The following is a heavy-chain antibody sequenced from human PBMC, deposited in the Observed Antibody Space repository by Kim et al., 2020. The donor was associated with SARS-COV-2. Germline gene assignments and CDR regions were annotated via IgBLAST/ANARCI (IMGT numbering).Heavy chain of an antibody. CDR2: ISVGTGST. CDR1: GFTFSNYA. J-gene: IGHJ6*02. V-gene: IGHV3-23*01. Sequence: GVSLRLSCAASGFTFSNYAMNWVRQAPGKGLEWVSAISVGTGSTYYADSVKGRFTISRDNSKSTLSLQMSSLRAEDTAVYYCATAVSQTYYYGMDVWGQGTTVTVSS. D-gene: IGHD2-8*01. CDR3: ATAVSQTYYYGMDV.